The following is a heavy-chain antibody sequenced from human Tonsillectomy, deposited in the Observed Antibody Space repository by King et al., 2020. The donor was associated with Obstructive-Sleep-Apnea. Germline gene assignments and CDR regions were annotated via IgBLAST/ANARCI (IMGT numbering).Heavy chain of an antibody. J-gene: IGHJ3*02. CDR1: GFTFDDYA. CDR2: ISWNSGSI. D-gene: IGHD2-2*01. Sequence: VQLVESGGGLVQPGRSLRLSCAASGFTFDDYAMHWVRQAPGKGLEWVSVISWNSGSIGYADSVKGRFTISRDNAKNSLYLQMNSLRAEDTALYYCAKDMRAMTDAFDIWGQGTMVTVSS. CDR3: AKDMRAMTDAFDI. V-gene: IGHV3-9*01.